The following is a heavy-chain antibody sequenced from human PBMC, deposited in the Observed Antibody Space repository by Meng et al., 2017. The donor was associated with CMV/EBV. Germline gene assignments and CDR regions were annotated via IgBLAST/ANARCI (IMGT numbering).Heavy chain of an antibody. Sequence: QVQRRESCPCRVKPSQTLSLTCTCSGGSISSGDYYWSWIRQPPGKGLEWIGYIYYSGSTYYNPSLKSRVTISVDTSKNQFSLKLSSVTAADTAVYYCARVGRTSCYDYWGQGTLVTVSS. J-gene: IGHJ4*02. CDR1: GGSISSGDYY. D-gene: IGHD2-2*01. V-gene: IGHV4-30-4*08. CDR3: ARVGRTSCYDY. CDR2: IYYSGST.